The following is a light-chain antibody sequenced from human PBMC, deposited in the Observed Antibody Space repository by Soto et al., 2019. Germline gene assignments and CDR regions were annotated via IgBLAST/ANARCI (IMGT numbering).Light chain of an antibody. CDR1: SSDVGSYNL. CDR2: EVT. Sequence: QSALTQPASVSGSPGQSITISCTGTSSDVGSYNLVSWYQQHPGKAPKLMIYEVTERPSGVSDRISGSKSGNTASLTSSGLQAEDEADYYCCSYAGRITVVFGGGTKLTVL. V-gene: IGLV2-23*02. J-gene: IGLJ2*01. CDR3: CSYAGRITVV.